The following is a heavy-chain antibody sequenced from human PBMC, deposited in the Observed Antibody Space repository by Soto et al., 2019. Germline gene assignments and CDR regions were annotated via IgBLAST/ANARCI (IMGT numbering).Heavy chain of an antibody. V-gene: IGHV1-58*01. D-gene: IGHD4-17*01. Sequence: AASVKVSCKASGFTFTSSAVQWVRQARGQRLEWIGWIVVGSGNTNYAQKFQERVTITRDMSTSTAYMELSSLRSEDTAVYYCAAGDYGDYYYYYGMDVWGQGTTVTVSS. J-gene: IGHJ6*02. CDR3: AAGDYGDYYYYYGMDV. CDR2: IVVGSGNT. CDR1: GFTFTSSA.